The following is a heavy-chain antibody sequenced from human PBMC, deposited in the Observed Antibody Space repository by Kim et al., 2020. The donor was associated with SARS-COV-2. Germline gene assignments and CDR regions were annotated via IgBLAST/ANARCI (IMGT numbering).Heavy chain of an antibody. CDR3: ARGAITQKYSSSWYGY. CDR2: ISYDGSNK. D-gene: IGHD6-13*01. V-gene: IGHV3-30-3*01. J-gene: IGHJ4*02. Sequence: GGSLRLSCAASGFTFSSYAMHWVRQAPGKGLEWVAVISYDGSNKYYADSVKGRFTISRDNSKNTLYLQMNSLRAEDTAVYYCARGAITQKYSSSWYGYWGQGTLVTVSS. CDR1: GFTFSSYA.